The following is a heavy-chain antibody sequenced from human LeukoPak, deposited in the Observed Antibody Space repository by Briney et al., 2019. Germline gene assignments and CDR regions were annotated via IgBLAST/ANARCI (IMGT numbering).Heavy chain of an antibody. Sequence: PGGSLRLSCAASGITFSSYAMSWVRQAPGKGLEWVSAISGSGDIIYYVDSVKGRFTISRDNAKNSLYLQMNSLRAEDTAVYYCARDWAVAGDFDYWGQGTLVTVSS. D-gene: IGHD6-19*01. J-gene: IGHJ4*02. V-gene: IGHV3-23*01. CDR2: ISGSGDII. CDR3: ARDWAVAGDFDY. CDR1: GITFSSYA.